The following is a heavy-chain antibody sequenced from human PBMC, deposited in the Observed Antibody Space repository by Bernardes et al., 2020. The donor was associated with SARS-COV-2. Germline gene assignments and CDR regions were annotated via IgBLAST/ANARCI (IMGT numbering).Heavy chain of an antibody. CDR2: IYYSGST. V-gene: IGHV4-59*01. CDR1: GGSISSYY. Sequence: SEPLSLTCTVSGGSISSYYWSWIRQPPGKGLEWIGYIYYSGSTNYNPSLKSRVTISVDTSKNQFSLKLSSVTAADTAVYYCASSLSTRKYYFDYWGQGTLVTVSS. D-gene: IGHD5-12*01. CDR3: ASSLSTRKYYFDY. J-gene: IGHJ4*02.